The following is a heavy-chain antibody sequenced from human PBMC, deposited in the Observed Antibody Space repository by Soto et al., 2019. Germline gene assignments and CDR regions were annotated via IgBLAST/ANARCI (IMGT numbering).Heavy chain of an antibody. J-gene: IGHJ4*02. CDR3: ARGGYSSGYRCSSFDY. Sequence: VQLVESGGGLVQPGGSLRLSCAASGFPFSVHYMEWVRQAPGKGLEWVGRSRNEVNSYTTEYAASVKGRFTVSRDASKNSLYLQMNSLKTEDTAVYYCARGGYSSGYRCSSFDYWGQGTLVTVSS. CDR2: SRNEVNSYTT. D-gene: IGHD2-15*01. V-gene: IGHV3-72*01. CDR1: GFPFSVHY.